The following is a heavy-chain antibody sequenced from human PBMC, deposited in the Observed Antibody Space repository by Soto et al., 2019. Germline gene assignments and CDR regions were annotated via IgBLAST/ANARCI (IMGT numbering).Heavy chain of an antibody. CDR2: ISYDGSDR. J-gene: IGHJ4*02. D-gene: IGHD6-19*01. Sequence: GGSLRLSCAASGFSFAGYAVAWVRQAPGKGLECVADISYDGSDRYYADFVKGRFTISRDNSKNAVFLQMNSLRTEDTAVYYCALTRRSSLLEVAGPGFEYWCQGTLVTASS. V-gene: IGHV3-30*04. CDR1: GFSFAGYA. CDR3: ALTRRSSLLEVAGPGFEY.